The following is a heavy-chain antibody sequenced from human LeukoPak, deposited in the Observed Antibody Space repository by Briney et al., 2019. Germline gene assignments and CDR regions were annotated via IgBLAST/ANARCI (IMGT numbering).Heavy chain of an antibody. Sequence: PSETLSLTCAVHGGPFSGYYWSWIRQPPGKGLEWIGEINHSGSTNYNPSLKSRVTISVDTSKNQFSLKLSSVTAADTAVYYCASGYYYRTFDYWGQGTLVTVSS. CDR1: GGPFSGYY. CDR3: ASGYYYRTFDY. CDR2: INHSGST. J-gene: IGHJ4*02. D-gene: IGHD3-22*01. V-gene: IGHV4-34*01.